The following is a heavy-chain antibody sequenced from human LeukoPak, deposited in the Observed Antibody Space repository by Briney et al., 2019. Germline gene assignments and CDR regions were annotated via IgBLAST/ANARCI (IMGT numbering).Heavy chain of an antibody. CDR3: AKGVGYCSGGSCQQFDY. J-gene: IGHJ4*02. CDR2: ISGSGAGT. Sequence: GGSLRLSCAASGFTVSSNYMSWVRQAPGKGLEWVSAISGSGAGTYYADSVKGRFTISRDNSKNTLYLQMNSLRAEDTAVYYCAKGVGYCSGGSCQQFDYWGQGTLVTVSS. V-gene: IGHV3-23*01. CDR1: GFTVSSNY. D-gene: IGHD2-15*01.